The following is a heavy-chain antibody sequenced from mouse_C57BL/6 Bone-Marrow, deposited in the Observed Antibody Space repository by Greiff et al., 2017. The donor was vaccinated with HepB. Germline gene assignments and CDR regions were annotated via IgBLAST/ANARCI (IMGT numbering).Heavy chain of an antibody. CDR2: IDPETGGT. D-gene: IGHD1-1*01. Sequence: QVQLQQSGAELVRPGASVTLSCKASGYTFTVYEMHWVKQTPVHGLEWIGGIDPETGGTAYNQKFKGKAILTADKSSSTAYMELRSLTSEDSAVYYCTRPHTLREYFDYWGQGTTLTVSS. CDR1: GYTFTVYE. J-gene: IGHJ2*01. V-gene: IGHV1-15*01. CDR3: TRPHTLREYFDY.